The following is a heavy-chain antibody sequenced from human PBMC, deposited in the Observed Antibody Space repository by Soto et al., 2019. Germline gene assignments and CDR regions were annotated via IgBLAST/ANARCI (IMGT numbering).Heavy chain of an antibody. J-gene: IGHJ4*02. V-gene: IGHV3-74*01. D-gene: IGHD3-9*01. CDR2: INSDGSST. Sequence: PGGSLRLSCAASGFTFNTYWMHWVRQAPGKGLVWVSRINSDGSSTSYADSVKGRFTISRDNAKNTLFLEMNSLRAEDTAVYYCARANRRYHILTDSSYYFDYWGLGTLVTVSS. CDR3: ARANRRYHILTDSSYYFDY. CDR1: GFTFNTYW.